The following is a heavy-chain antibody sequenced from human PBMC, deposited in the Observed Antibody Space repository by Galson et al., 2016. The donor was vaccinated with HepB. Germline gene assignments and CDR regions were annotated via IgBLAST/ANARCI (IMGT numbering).Heavy chain of an antibody. D-gene: IGHD6-13*01. CDR1: GFLFDNYA. Sequence: SLRLSCAASGFLFDNYAMSWVRQAPGKGLEWVSGINWSGGNSGYAHSVKDRFIISRDSAINSLYLQMNNLRAEDTAIYHCARAAGIAAFSPPDHWGQGILVTVSS. CDR3: ARAAGIAAFSPPDH. V-gene: IGHV3-20*01. J-gene: IGHJ4*02. CDR2: INWSGGNS.